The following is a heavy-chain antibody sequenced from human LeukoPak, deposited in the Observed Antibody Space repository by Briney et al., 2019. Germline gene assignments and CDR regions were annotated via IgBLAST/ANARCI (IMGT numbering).Heavy chain of an antibody. J-gene: IGHJ5*02. CDR2: INSDGITT. V-gene: IGHV3-74*01. Sequence: PGGSLRLSCAASGFTFSNYWMHWVRQAPGKGLVWVSRINSDGITTSYAESVKGRVSISRDNAKNTLYLQMNSLKAEDTAVYYCARDGSSWANWFDPWGQGTLVTVSS. CDR1: GFTFSNYW. CDR3: ARDGSSWANWFDP. D-gene: IGHD6-13*01.